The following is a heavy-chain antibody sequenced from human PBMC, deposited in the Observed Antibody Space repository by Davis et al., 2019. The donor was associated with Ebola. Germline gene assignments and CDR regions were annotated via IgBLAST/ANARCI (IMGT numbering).Heavy chain of an antibody. J-gene: IGHJ6*02. CDR3: ARDTASTYYYYAMDV. D-gene: IGHD1-1*01. CDR1: GGSISSHY. CDR2: IYYSGST. V-gene: IGHV4-59*11. Sequence: PSETLSLTCTVSGGSISSHYWSWIRQPPGKGLEWIGYIYYSGSTNYSPSLKSRVTISVDTSKNQFSLKLSSVTAADTAVYYCARDTASTYYYYAMDVWGQGATVTVSS.